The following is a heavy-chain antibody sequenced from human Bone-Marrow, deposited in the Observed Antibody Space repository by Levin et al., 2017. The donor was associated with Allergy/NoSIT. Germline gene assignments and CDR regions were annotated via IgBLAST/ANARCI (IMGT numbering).Heavy chain of an antibody. J-gene: IGHJ6*02. D-gene: IGHD2-2*01. Sequence: GGSLRLSCAASGFPFSDYYLSWVRQTPEKGLEWISYMSTDGRRTYYADSVRGRFTVSRDNAKNSLFLQMSSLRADDTAVYYCARGKNVVVRTYDGVDVWGQGTTVIVSS. CDR2: MSTDGRRT. CDR1: GFPFSDYY. CDR3: ARGKNVVVRTYDGVDV. V-gene: IGHV3-11*01.